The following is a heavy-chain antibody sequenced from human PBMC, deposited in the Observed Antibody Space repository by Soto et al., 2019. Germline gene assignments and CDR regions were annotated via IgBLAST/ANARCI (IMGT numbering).Heavy chain of an antibody. CDR3: ARDGVDTATGYYYGMDV. J-gene: IGHJ6*02. CDR2: ISAYNGNT. Sequence: GASVKVSCKASGYTFTIYGISWVRQAPGQGLEWMGWISAYNGNTNYAQKLQGRVTMTTDTSTSTAYMELRSLRSDDTAVYYCARDGVDTATGYYYGMDVWGQGTTVTVSS. V-gene: IGHV1-18*01. CDR1: GYTFTIYG. D-gene: IGHD5-18*01.